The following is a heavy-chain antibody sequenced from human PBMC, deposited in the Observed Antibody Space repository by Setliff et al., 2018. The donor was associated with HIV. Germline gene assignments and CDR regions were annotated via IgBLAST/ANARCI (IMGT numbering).Heavy chain of an antibody. J-gene: IGHJ4*02. CDR1: GYSISTAYY. CDR3: GRLSDTAMASFDS. V-gene: IGHV4-38-2*01. CDR2: VYHSETT. D-gene: IGHD5-18*01. Sequence: KTSETLSLTCAVSGYSISTAYYWGWIRQPPGKGLEWIGSVYHSETTNYKASLKNRVTISADTSKNQFSLKLRSVTAADTAVYYCGRLSDTAMASFDSWGQGTLVTVSS.